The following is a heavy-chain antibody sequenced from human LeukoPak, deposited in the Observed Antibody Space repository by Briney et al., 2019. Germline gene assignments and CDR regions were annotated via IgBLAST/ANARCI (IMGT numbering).Heavy chain of an antibody. CDR1: GYTFTSYD. CDR3: ARRAWGAFYYYGMDV. Sequence: ASVKVSCKASGYTFTSYDINWVRQAPGQGLEWMGWMNPNSGNTGYAQKFQGRVTMTRNTSISTAYMELSSLRSEDTAVYYCARRAWGAFYYYGMDVWGQGATVTVSS. V-gene: IGHV1-8*01. D-gene: IGHD1-26*01. CDR2: MNPNSGNT. J-gene: IGHJ6*02.